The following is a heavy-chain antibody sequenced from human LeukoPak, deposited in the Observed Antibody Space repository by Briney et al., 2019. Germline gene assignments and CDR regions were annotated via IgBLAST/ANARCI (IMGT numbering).Heavy chain of an antibody. Sequence: PSQTLSLTCTVSGGSISSGDYYWSWIRQPPGKGLEWIGCIFYIGSTYYNTSLKSRVTISVDTSKNQFSLKLSSVTAADTVVYYCARGSYYYGSGSYFVDYWGQGTLVTVSS. D-gene: IGHD3-10*01. CDR3: ARGSYYYGSGSYFVDY. J-gene: IGHJ4*02. CDR1: GGSISSGDYY. CDR2: IFYIGST. V-gene: IGHV4-30-4*08.